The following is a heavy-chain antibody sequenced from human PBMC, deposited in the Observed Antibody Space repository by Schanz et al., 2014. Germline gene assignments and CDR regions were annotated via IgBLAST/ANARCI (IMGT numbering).Heavy chain of an antibody. Sequence: QVQLVQSGAEVKKPGASVKVSCKASGYTFTSYFIHWVRQAPGQGLEWMGRIIPILGIANYAQKFQGRVTMTRDTSTSTVYMELSSLRSEDTAVYYCARDGVDAAAGGNYWGQGTLVTVSS. CDR2: IIPILGIA. CDR3: ARDGVDAAAGGNY. CDR1: GYTFTSYF. J-gene: IGHJ4*02. D-gene: IGHD6-13*01. V-gene: IGHV1-46*03.